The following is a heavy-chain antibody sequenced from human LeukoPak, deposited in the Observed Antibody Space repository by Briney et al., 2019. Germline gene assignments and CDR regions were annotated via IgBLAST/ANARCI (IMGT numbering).Heavy chain of an antibody. D-gene: IGHD3-10*01. J-gene: IGHJ6*02. CDR2: ISRSDTTI. V-gene: IGHV3-48*01. Sequence: GGSLRLSCAASGFTFSSYSVNWVRQAPGKGLEWVSYISRSDTTIYYADSVKGRFTISRDNSKNTLYLQMNSLRAEDTAVYYCAKYYYGSGNRYAMDVWGQGTTVTVSS. CDR3: AKYYYGSGNRYAMDV. CDR1: GFTFSSYS.